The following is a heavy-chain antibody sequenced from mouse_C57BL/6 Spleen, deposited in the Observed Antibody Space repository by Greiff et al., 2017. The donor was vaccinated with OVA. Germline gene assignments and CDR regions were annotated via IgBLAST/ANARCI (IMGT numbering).Heavy chain of an antibody. Sequence: EVQLQQSGPELVKPGASVKIPCKASGYTFTDYNMDWVKQSHGKSLEWIGDINPNNGGTIYNQKFKGKATLTVDKSSSTAYMELRSLTSEDTAVYYCARGGLRYRFAYWGQGTLVTVSA. D-gene: IGHD1-1*01. CDR2: INPNNGGT. CDR1: GYTFTDYN. J-gene: IGHJ3*01. CDR3: ARGGLRYRFAY. V-gene: IGHV1-18*01.